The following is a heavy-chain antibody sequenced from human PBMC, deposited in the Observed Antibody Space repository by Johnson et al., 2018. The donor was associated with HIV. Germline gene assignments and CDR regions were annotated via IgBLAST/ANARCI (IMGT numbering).Heavy chain of an antibody. V-gene: IGHV3-30-3*01. Sequence: QMQLVESGGGVVQPGRSLRLSCAASGFTFSSYAMHWVRQAPGKGLEWVAVISYDGSNKYYADSVKGRFTISRDNSKNTLYLQMNSLRAEDTAVYYCARGGYSTILDAFDIWGQGTMVTVSS. J-gene: IGHJ3*02. CDR1: GFTFSSYA. CDR3: ARGGYSTILDAFDI. D-gene: IGHD6-13*01. CDR2: ISYDGSNK.